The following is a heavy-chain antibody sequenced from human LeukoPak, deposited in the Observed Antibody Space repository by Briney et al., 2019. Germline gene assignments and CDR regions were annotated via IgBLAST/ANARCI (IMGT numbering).Heavy chain of an antibody. V-gene: IGHV3-20*01. CDR3: ARVLWEPLGEDAFDI. J-gene: IGHJ3*02. CDR1: GFTFDDYT. Sequence: SGGSLRLSCAASGFTFDDYTMHWVRQAPGKGLEWVSGINWNGGSTGYADSVKGRFTISRDNAKNSLYLQMNSLRAEDTALYHCARVLWEPLGEDAFDIWSQGTMVTVSS. CDR2: INWNGGST. D-gene: IGHD1-26*01.